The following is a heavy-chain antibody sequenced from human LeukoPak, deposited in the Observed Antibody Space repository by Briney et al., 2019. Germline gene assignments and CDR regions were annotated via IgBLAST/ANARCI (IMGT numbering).Heavy chain of an antibody. V-gene: IGHV1-18*01. Sequence: GASVKVSCKASGYTFTSYGISWVRQAPGQGLEWMGWISAYNGNTNYAQKLQGRVTMTTDTSTSTAYMELSSLRSEDTAVYYCATDLAATPTYYFYGMDVWGQGTTVTVSS. CDR3: ATDLAATPTYYFYGMDV. CDR2: ISAYNGNT. J-gene: IGHJ6*02. CDR1: GYTFTSYG. D-gene: IGHD2-15*01.